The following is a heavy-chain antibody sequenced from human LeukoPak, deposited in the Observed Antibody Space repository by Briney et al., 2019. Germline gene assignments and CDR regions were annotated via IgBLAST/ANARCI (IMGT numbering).Heavy chain of an antibody. CDR2: IYYSGST. CDR1: GGSISSYY. V-gene: IGHV4-39*07. J-gene: IGHJ3*02. CDR3: ARNGGGSVRGAFDI. D-gene: IGHD3-16*01. Sequence: SETXSLTCTVSGGSISSYYWGWIRQPPGKGVEWIGSIYYSGSTYYNPSLKSRVTISVDTSKNQFSLKLSSVTAADTAVYYCARNGGGSVRGAFDIWGQGTMVTVSS.